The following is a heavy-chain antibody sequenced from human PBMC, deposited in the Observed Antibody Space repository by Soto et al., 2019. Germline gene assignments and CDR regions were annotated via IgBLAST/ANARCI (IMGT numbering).Heavy chain of an antibody. J-gene: IGHJ1*01. Sequence: GGSLRLSCAASGFTVSSNYMSWVRQAPGKGLEWVSVIYSGGSTYYADSVKGRFTISRDNSKNTLYLQMNSLRAEDTAVYYCAKDVYDSSGYYLEYFQHWGQGTLVTVSS. CDR3: AKDVYDSSGYYLEYFQH. D-gene: IGHD3-22*01. V-gene: IGHV3-66*01. CDR2: IYSGGST. CDR1: GFTVSSNY.